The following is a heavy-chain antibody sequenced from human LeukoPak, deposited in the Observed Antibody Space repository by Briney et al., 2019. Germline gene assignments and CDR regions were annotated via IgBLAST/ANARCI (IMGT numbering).Heavy chain of an antibody. V-gene: IGHV3-23*01. CDR2: ITGSGGST. CDR1: GFSFSNYG. CDR3: AKSSYYDSSGFYRENYFDY. J-gene: IGHJ4*02. D-gene: IGHD3-22*01. Sequence: RGSLRLSCAASGFSFSNYGMSWVRQAPGKGLEWVSTITGSGGSTYYAASVKGRFTISRDNSKNTLYLQMNSLRAEDTAVYYCAKSSYYDSSGFYRENYFDYWGQGTLVTVSS.